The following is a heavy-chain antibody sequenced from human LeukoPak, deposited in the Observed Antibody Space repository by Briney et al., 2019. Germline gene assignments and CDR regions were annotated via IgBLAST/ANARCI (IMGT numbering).Heavy chain of an antibody. D-gene: IGHD2-15*01. V-gene: IGHV3-30*18. CDR3: AKDLRYCSGGSCYGLDY. J-gene: IGHJ4*02. CDR1: GFTFSSYG. Sequence: GRSLRLSCAASGFTFSSYGMHWVRQAPGKGLEWVAVISYDGSNKYYADSVKGRFTISRDNSKNTLYLQMNSLRAEDTAVYYCAKDLRYCSGGSCYGLDYWGQGTLVTVSS. CDR2: ISYDGSNK.